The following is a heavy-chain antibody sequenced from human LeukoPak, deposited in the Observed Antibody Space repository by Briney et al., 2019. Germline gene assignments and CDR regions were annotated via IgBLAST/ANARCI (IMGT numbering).Heavy chain of an antibody. D-gene: IGHD4/OR15-4a*01. Sequence: GRSLRLSCAASGFTFDDYAMHWVRQAPGKGLEWVSGISWNSGSIGYADSVQGRFTISRDNAKNSLYLQMNSLRAEDMALYYCAKGDYGSPDAFDIWGQGTMVTVSS. CDR2: ISWNSGSI. CDR3: AKGDYGSPDAFDI. V-gene: IGHV3-9*03. J-gene: IGHJ3*02. CDR1: GFTFDDYA.